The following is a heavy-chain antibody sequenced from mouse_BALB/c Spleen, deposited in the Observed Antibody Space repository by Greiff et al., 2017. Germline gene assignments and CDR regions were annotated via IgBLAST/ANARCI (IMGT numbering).Heavy chain of an antibody. CDR1: GFTFSSFG. CDR2: ISSGSSTI. D-gene: IGHD1-2*01. V-gene: IGHV5-17*02. CDR3: AGFTTATDYAMDY. Sequence: EVKVVESGGGLVQPGGSRKLSCAASGFTFSSFGMHWVRQAPEKGLEWVAYISSGSSTIYYADTVKGRFTISRDNPKNTLFLQMTSLRSEDTAMYYCAGFTTATDYAMDYWGQGTSVTVSS. J-gene: IGHJ4*01.